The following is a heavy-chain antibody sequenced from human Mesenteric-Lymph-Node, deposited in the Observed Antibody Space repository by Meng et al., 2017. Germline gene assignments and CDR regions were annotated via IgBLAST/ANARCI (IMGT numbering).Heavy chain of an antibody. D-gene: IGHD3-9*01. CDR3: ARDPGSGYFDWLNYGMDV. Sequence: SVKVSCKASGGTFSSYTISWVRQAPGQGLEWMGRIIPILGIANYAQKFQGRVTITADKSTSTAYMELSSLRSDDTAVYYCARDPGSGYFDWLNYGMDVWGQGTTVTVSS. V-gene: IGHV1-69*04. J-gene: IGHJ6*02. CDR1: GGTFSSYT. CDR2: IIPILGIA.